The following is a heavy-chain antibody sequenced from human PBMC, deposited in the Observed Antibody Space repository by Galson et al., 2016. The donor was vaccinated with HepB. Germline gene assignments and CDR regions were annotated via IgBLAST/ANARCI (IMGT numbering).Heavy chain of an antibody. CDR3: ARKAHYCSTASCSYFEY. CDR2: IIAIFGTA. D-gene: IGHD2-2*01. V-gene: IGHV1-69*01. Sequence: CKASGGTFSNYVISWVRQAPGQGLEWMGGIIAIFGTANYAQQFQGRVTITADESTSTGYMELSSLRSEDTAVYFCARKAHYCSTASCSYFEYWGQGTLVTVSS. CDR1: GGTFSNYV. J-gene: IGHJ4*02.